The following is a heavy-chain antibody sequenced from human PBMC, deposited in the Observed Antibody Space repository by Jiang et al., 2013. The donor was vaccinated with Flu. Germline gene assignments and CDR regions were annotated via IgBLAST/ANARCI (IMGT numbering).Heavy chain of an antibody. D-gene: IGHD3-9*01. CDR3: ARDILTGYYDTNFGFDP. J-gene: IGHJ5*02. Sequence: SGAEVKKPGSSVKVSCKASGGTFSSYAISWVRQAPGQGLEWMGRIIPILGIANYAQKFQGRVTITADKSTSTAYMELSSLRSEDTAVYYCARDILTGYYDTNFGFDPWGQGTLVTVSS. CDR1: GGTFSSYA. CDR2: IIPILGIA. V-gene: IGHV1-69*04.